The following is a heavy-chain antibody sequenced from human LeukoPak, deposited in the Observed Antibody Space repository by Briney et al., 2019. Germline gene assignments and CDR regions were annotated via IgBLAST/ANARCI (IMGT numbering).Heavy chain of an antibody. CDR1: TFTVSSNY. Sequence: GGSLRLSWAASTFTVSSNYTRWVRQAPGRVLEWVSSIYSGGSKYYAGTVKGGFTISRDRSQNTLYLQMNGLRAEDTAVYYCARDYSHYYGSGSGFYYGMDVWGQGTTVTVSS. CDR2: IYSGGSK. V-gene: IGHV3-66*01. D-gene: IGHD3-10*01. J-gene: IGHJ6*02. CDR3: ARDYSHYYGSGSGFYYGMDV.